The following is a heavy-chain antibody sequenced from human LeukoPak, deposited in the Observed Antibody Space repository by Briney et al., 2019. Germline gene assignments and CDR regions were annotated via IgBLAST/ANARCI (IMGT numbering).Heavy chain of an antibody. V-gene: IGHV3-30*18. CDR2: ISYDGSKK. J-gene: IGHJ4*02. Sequence: TGGSLRLSRAASGVIFRNYGMHSVRQAPGKGLEWVAVISYDGSKKYYADSVKGRFTISRDNSKNTLYLQMNSRRAEATAVYYCAKEGYNMGFDYWGQGTLVTVSS. CDR1: GVIFRNYG. CDR3: AKEGYNMGFDY. D-gene: IGHD1-14*01.